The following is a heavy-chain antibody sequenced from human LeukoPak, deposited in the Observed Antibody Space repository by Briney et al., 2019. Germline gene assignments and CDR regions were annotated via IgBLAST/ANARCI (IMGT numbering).Heavy chain of an antibody. CDR2: IYYSGST. V-gene: IGHV4-39*02. CDR3: ARVVPTVAPLYRFDY. Sequence: PSETLSLTCTVSGGSISSGSYYWGWIRQPPGKGLEWIGSIYYSGSTYYNPSLKSRVTISVDTSKNKLRSVTAADTAVYYCARVVPTVAPLYRFDYWGQGILVTVSS. J-gene: IGHJ4*02. CDR1: GGSISSGSYY. D-gene: IGHD4-23*01.